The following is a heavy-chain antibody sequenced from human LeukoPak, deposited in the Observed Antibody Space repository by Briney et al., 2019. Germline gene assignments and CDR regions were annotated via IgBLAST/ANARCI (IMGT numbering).Heavy chain of an antibody. CDR2: ISSSIGTT. Sequence: GGSLRLSCAASGFTFSSHAMSWVRQAPGKGLEWVSTISSSIGTTYYADSVKGRFTISRDNSKNTLYLQMSSLRAEDTAVYYCAKSLRLGELSLWRLFDYWGQGALVTASS. CDR3: AKSLRLGELSLWRLFDY. D-gene: IGHD3-16*02. J-gene: IGHJ4*02. V-gene: IGHV3-23*01. CDR1: GFTFSSHA.